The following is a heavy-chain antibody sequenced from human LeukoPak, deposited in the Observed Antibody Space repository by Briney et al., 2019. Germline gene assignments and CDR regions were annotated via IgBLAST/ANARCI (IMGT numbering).Heavy chain of an antibody. CDR3: ARADRLDGSPYLIGP. CDR2: ISPNSGGT. J-gene: IGHJ5*02. D-gene: IGHD1-26*01. Sequence: ASVTVSFKTSGYSFTDYYMHWVRQAPGQGLEWMGWISPNSGGTSTAQKFQGRITMTRDTSITTVYMEVSWLTSDDTAIYYCARADRLDGSPYLIGPWGQGTLVTVSS. CDR1: GYSFTDYY. V-gene: IGHV1-2*02.